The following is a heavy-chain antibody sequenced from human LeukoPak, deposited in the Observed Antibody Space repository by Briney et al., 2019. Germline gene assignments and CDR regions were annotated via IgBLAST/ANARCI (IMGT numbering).Heavy chain of an antibody. Sequence: SVKVSCKASGGTFSSYAISWVRQAPGQGLEWMGGIIPIFGTANYAQKFQGRVTITTDESTSTAYMELSSLRSEDTAVYYCAREAAPYYYDSSGSFDYWGQGTLVTVSS. CDR1: GGTFSSYA. CDR2: IIPIFGTA. CDR3: AREAAPYYYDSSGSFDY. J-gene: IGHJ4*02. D-gene: IGHD3-22*01. V-gene: IGHV1-69*05.